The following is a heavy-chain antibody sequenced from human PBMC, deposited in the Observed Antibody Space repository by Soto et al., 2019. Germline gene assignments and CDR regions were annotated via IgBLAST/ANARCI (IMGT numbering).Heavy chain of an antibody. Sequence: SGPTLVKPTQTLTLTCTFSGFSLSTSGVGVGWIRQPPGKALEWLALIYWDDDKRYSPSLKSRLTITKDTSKNQVVLTMTNMDPVDTATYYCAHSPRAYYDFWSPHTKLYYMDVWGKGTTVTVSS. V-gene: IGHV2-5*02. D-gene: IGHD3-3*01. CDR1: GFSLSTSGVG. J-gene: IGHJ6*03. CDR3: AHSPRAYYDFWSPHTKLYYMDV. CDR2: IYWDDDK.